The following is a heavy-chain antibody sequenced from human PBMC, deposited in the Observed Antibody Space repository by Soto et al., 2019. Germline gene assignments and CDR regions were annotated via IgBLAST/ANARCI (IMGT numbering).Heavy chain of an antibody. CDR2: ISAYNGNT. J-gene: IGHJ3*02. CDR3: ARDHPVSYYYDSSGHAFDI. Sequence: ASVKLSCTASGYTFTSYGISWVRQAPGQGLEWMGWISAYNGNTNYAQKLQGRVTMTTDTSTSTAYMELRSLRSDDTAVYYCARDHPVSYYYDSSGHAFDIWGQGTMVTV. V-gene: IGHV1-18*04. CDR1: GYTFTSYG. D-gene: IGHD3-22*01.